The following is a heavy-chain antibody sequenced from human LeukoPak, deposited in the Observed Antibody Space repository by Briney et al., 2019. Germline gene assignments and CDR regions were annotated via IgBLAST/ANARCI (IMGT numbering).Heavy chain of an antibody. CDR3: VRGYSFGPYCMDV. CDR2: ISDSGGST. Sequence: PGGSLRLSCLASGFTFSNYAMHWVRQAPGKGLEYVSAISDSGGSTYYADSVKGRFTISRDNSKNTLYLQMSSLRAEDTAVYFCVRGYSFGPYCMDVWGQGTTVTVSS. J-gene: IGHJ6*02. CDR1: GFTFSNYA. V-gene: IGHV3-64D*09. D-gene: IGHD2-15*01.